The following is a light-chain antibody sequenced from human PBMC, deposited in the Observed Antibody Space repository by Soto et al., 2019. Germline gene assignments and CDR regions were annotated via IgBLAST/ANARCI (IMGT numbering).Light chain of an antibody. Sequence: DIVMTQSPDSLAVSLGERATINCKSSQSVLYSSNNKNYLTWYQQKPGQPPRLLIYWASTRESGVPDRFSGSGSGTDFTLTISSLQAEDVAAYYCKPHYSTPPAFGGGTKVEIK. CDR3: KPHYSTPPA. J-gene: IGKJ4*02. CDR1: QSVLYSSNNKNY. V-gene: IGKV4-1*01. CDR2: WAS.